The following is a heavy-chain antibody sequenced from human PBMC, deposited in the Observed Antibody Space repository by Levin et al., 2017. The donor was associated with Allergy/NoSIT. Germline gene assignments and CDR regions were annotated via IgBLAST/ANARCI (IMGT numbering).Heavy chain of an antibody. Sequence: SLRLSCAASGFTFDDYAMHWVRQAPGKGLEWVSGISWNSGSIGYADSVKGRFTISRDNAKNSLYLQMNSLRAEDTALYYCAKDTVRYCSSTSCYPFDYWGQGTLVTVSS. J-gene: IGHJ4*02. CDR2: ISWNSGSI. CDR1: GFTFDDYA. V-gene: IGHV3-9*01. D-gene: IGHD2-2*01. CDR3: AKDTVRYCSSTSCYPFDY.